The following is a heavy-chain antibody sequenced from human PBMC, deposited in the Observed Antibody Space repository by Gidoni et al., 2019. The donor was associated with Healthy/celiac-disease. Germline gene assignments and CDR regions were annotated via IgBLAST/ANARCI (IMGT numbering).Heavy chain of an antibody. CDR1: GRTFSSDT. Sequence: LVQSGAEVKKPGSTVKVSCKASGRTFSSDTSSWVRQAPGHGLEWMRRIIPTLGIANYAQKFQGRVTITADKSKSTAYMELSSLRSEDTAVYYCATSRDGYNYVDYWGQGTLVNVSS. V-gene: IGHV1-69*02. J-gene: IGHJ4*02. D-gene: IGHD5-12*01. CDR3: ATSRDGYNYVDY. CDR2: IIPTLGIA.